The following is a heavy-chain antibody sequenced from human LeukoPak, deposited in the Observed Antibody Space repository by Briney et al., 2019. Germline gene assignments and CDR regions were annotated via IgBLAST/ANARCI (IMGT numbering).Heavy chain of an antibody. CDR1: GGSISSYY. CDR3: AANYDILTGYLN. V-gene: IGHV4-59*01. J-gene: IGHJ4*02. Sequence: TSETLSLTCTVSGGSISSYYWSWIRQPPGKGLEWIGYIYYSGSTNYNPSLKSRVTISVDTSKNQFSLKLSSVTAADTAAYYCAANYDILTGYLNWGQGTLVTVSS. CDR2: IYYSGST. D-gene: IGHD3-9*01.